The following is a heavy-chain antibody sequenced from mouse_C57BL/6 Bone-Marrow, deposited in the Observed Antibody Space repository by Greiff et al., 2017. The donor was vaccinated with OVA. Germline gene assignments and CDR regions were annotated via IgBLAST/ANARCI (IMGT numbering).Heavy chain of an antibody. CDR2: IYPGNSDT. CDR3: TRWDYYGSSQILYWYFDV. V-gene: IGHV1-5*01. CDR1: GYTFTSYW. J-gene: IGHJ1*03. Sequence: EVQVVESGTVLARPGASVKMSCKTSGYTFTSYWMHWVKQRPGQGLEWIGAIYPGNSDTSYNQKFKGKAKLTAVTSASTAYMELSSLTNEDSAVYYCTRWDYYGSSQILYWYFDVWGTGTTVTVSS. D-gene: IGHD1-1*01.